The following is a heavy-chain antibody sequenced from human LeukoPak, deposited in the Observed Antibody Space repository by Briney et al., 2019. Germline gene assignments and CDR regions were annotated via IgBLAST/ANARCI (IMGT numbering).Heavy chain of an antibody. Sequence: ASVKVSCKASGYTFTGYYMHWVRQAPGQGLEWMGWINPISGGTNYAKKFQGRVTMTRDTSISTAYMELSRLRSDDTAVYYGARGSRPVYNLLTGKRYFDYWGQGTLLTVSS. D-gene: IGHD3-9*01. J-gene: IGHJ4*02. CDR2: INPISGGT. V-gene: IGHV1-2*02. CDR3: ARGSRPVYNLLTGKRYFDY. CDR1: GYTFTGYY.